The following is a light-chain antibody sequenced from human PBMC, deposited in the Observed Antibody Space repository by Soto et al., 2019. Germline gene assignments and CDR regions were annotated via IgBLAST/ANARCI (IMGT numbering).Light chain of an antibody. J-gene: IGKJ1*01. CDR1: QGISNY. CDR3: QKYNSAPRT. Sequence: DIQMTQSPSSLSAAVGDRVTITCRASQGISNYLAWYQQKPGKVPKLLIYASSTLQSGVPSRFSGSGSGTDCTLTISSLQPEDVATYCCQKYNSAPRTFGQGTKVEIK. V-gene: IGKV1-27*01. CDR2: ASS.